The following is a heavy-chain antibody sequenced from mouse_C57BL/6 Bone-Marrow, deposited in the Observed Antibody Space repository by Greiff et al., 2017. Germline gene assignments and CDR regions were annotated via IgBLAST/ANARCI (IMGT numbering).Heavy chain of an antibody. CDR2: INPNNGGT. CDR1: GYTFTDYN. V-gene: IGHV1-18*01. D-gene: IGHD1-1*01. CDR3: ARSPSGSSFYWYFDV. J-gene: IGHJ1*03. Sequence: VQLQQSGPELVKPGASVKIPCKASGYTFTDYNMDWVKQSHGKSLEWLGDINPNNGGTIYNQKFKGKATLTVDKSSSTAYMELRSLTSEDTAVYYCARSPSGSSFYWYFDVWGTGTTVTVSS.